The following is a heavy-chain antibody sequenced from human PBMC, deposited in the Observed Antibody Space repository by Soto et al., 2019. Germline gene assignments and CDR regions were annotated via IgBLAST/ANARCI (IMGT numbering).Heavy chain of an antibody. D-gene: IGHD2-8*01. CDR2: IIPLFGTT. Sequence: QVHLVQSGAEVRKPGSSVKVSCKTSGGTFSTYTIYWVRQAPGQGLEWMGRIIPLFGTTRYAQNFQDRVTITAEESTSTTYMELSSLGAEDTALYYCARRLDGRADEGFDVWGEGTAVTVSA. V-gene: IGHV1-69*18. CDR3: ARRLDGRADEGFDV. CDR1: GGTFSTYT. J-gene: IGHJ3*01.